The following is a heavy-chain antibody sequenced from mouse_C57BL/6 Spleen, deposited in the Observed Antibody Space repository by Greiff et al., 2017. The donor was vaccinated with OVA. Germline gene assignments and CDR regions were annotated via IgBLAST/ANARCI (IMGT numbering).Heavy chain of an antibody. Sequence: VQLQQSGPELVKPGASVKISCKASGYTFTDYYMNWVKQSHGKSLEWIGDINPNNGGTSYNQKFKGKATLTVDKSSSTAYMWLRSLTSEDSAVYDCERKGDYYGSSSYYYAMDYWGQGTSVTVSS. J-gene: IGHJ4*01. V-gene: IGHV1-26*01. CDR2: INPNNGGT. CDR1: GYTFTDYY. D-gene: IGHD1-1*01. CDR3: ERKGDYYGSSSYYYAMDY.